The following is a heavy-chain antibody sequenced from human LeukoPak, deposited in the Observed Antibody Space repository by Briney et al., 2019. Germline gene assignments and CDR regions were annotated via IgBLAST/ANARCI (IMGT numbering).Heavy chain of an antibody. CDR3: ARISIGVYGDYYYGMDV. J-gene: IGHJ6*04. CDR1: GGTSSSYA. Sequence: SVKVSCKASGGTSSSYAISWVRQAPGQGLEWMGGIIPIFGTANYAQKFQGRVTITADKSTSTAYMELSSLRSEDTAVYYCARISIGVYGDYYYGMDVWGKGTTVTVSS. V-gene: IGHV1-69*06. CDR2: IIPIFGTA. D-gene: IGHD4-17*01.